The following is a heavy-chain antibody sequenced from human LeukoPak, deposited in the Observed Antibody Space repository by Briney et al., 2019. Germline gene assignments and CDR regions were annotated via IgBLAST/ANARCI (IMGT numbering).Heavy chain of an antibody. Sequence: SVKVSCKTSGRPFTRSANRWGRQAPGQGLEWMGTIIPIFGTANYAKKFLGRVTITADKSTSTAYMELSSLRSEDTAVYYCARGPGAAADNPCGQGTLVTVSS. CDR3: ARGPGAAADNP. CDR1: GRPFTRSA. D-gene: IGHD6-13*01. J-gene: IGHJ5*02. CDR2: IIPIFGTA. V-gene: IGHV1-69*06.